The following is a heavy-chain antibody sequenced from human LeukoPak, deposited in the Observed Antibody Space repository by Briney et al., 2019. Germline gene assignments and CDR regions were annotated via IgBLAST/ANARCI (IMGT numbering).Heavy chain of an antibody. Sequence: KPSETLSLTCSVSDGSISPYYWSWIRQPPGKGLEWIGSIYYSGSTYYNPSLKSRVTISVDTSKNQFSLKLSSVTAADTAVYYCASGKTDDAFDIWGQGTMVTVSS. D-gene: IGHD1-14*01. CDR2: IYYSGST. V-gene: IGHV4-59*12. CDR1: DGSISPYY. J-gene: IGHJ3*02. CDR3: ASGKTDDAFDI.